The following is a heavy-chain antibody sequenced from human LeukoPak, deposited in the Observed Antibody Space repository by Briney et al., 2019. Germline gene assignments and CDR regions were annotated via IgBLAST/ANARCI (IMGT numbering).Heavy chain of an antibody. V-gene: IGHV4-39*01. CDR3: ARHYGP. Sequence: GSLRLSCAASEFTFSSYSMNWVRQAPGKGLEWIGSIYHSGSTYYNPSLKSRVTISVDTSRNQFSLNLSSVTAADTAVYYCARHYGPWGQGTLVAVSS. CDR2: IYHSGST. CDR1: EFTFSSYSMN. D-gene: IGHD4-17*01. J-gene: IGHJ5*02.